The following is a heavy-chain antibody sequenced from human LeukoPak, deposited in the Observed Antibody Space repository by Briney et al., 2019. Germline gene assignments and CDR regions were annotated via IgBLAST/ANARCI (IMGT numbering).Heavy chain of an antibody. CDR1: GLTSVTNN. J-gene: IGHJ6*02. CDR3: ARTRAGSSEDYGMDV. CDR2: ISSSGSTI. V-gene: IGHV3-11*01. D-gene: IGHD3-10*01. Sequence: GGSLRPSWEALGLTSVTNNMGWFGRAPGKGLGWVPYISSSGSTIYYADSVKGRFTISRDNAKNSLYLQMNSLRAEDTAVYYCARTRAGSSEDYGMDVWGQGTTVTVSS.